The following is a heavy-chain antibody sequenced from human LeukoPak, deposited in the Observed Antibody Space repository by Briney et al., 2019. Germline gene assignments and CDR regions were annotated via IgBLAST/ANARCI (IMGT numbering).Heavy chain of an antibody. D-gene: IGHD2-2*01. J-gene: IGHJ1*01. Sequence: SVKVSCKASGGTFSSYAISWVRQAPGQGLEWMGGIIPIFGTANYAQKFQGRVTITTDESTSTAYMELSRLRSEDTAVYYCARGWADIVVVPAAIVGYFQHWGQGTLVTVSS. CDR3: ARGWADIVVVPAAIVGYFQH. CDR2: IIPIFGTA. V-gene: IGHV1-69*05. CDR1: GGTFSSYA.